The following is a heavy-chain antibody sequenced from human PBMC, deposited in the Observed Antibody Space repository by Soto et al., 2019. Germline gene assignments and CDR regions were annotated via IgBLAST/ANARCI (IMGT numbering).Heavy chain of an antibody. J-gene: IGHJ4*02. CDR3: ARDPTDSYGPPHLDY. CDR2: IWYDGSNK. CDR1: GFTFSSYG. V-gene: IGHV3-33*01. Sequence: GGSLRLSCAASGFTFSSYGMHWVRQAPGKGLEWVAVIWYDGSNKYYADSVKGRFTISRDNSKNTLYLQMNSLRAEDTAVYYCARDPTDSYGPPHLDYWGQGTLGTVS. D-gene: IGHD5-18*01.